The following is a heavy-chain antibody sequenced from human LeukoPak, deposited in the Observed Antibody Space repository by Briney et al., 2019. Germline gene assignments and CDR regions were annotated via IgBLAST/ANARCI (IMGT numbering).Heavy chain of an antibody. Sequence: PPGGSLRLSCAASGFTFSSNVMNWVRQAPGKGLEWLSHISNSGSTIYYADSVKGRFTISRDNAKNSLYLQMNSLRAEDTAVYYCARGQIVGAPFDPWGQGTLVTVSS. CDR2: ISNSGSTI. D-gene: IGHD1-26*01. J-gene: IGHJ5*02. V-gene: IGHV3-48*03. CDR1: GFTFSSNV. CDR3: ARGQIVGAPFDP.